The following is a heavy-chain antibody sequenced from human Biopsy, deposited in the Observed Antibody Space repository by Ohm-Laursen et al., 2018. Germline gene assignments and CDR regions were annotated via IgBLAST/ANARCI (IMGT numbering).Heavy chain of an antibody. CDR3: ARESALAGDFDS. V-gene: IGHV4-61*01. J-gene: IGHJ4*02. Sequence: TLSLTRTVSGTSVTSGSYYWSWIRQPPGKGLEWLGYISNIGSTNYNPSLKSRVTISVDTSKNHFSLKLTSVTAADTAVYYCARESALAGDFDSWGQGTLVTVSS. D-gene: IGHD6-19*01. CDR1: GTSVTSGSYY. CDR2: ISNIGST.